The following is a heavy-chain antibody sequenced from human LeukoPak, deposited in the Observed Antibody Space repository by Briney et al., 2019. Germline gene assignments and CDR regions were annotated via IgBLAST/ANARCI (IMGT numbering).Heavy chain of an antibody. Sequence: GESLKISCKGYGYSFTTYWIGGVRQTPGKRLEWMGIIYPGDSDTKYSPSFQGEGTISADNTITTAYLPWSSLKASDTAMYYCARHATYRLHIAGNDAFDIWGQGTMVTVSS. D-gene: IGHD2-21*01. J-gene: IGHJ3*02. CDR1: GYSFTTYW. V-gene: IGHV5-51*01. CDR3: ARHATYRLHIAGNDAFDI. CDR2: IYPGDSDT.